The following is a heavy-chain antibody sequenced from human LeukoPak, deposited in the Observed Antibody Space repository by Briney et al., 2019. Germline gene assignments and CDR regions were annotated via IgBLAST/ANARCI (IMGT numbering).Heavy chain of an antibody. Sequence: PSETLSLTCTVSGGSISNYYWNWIRQPAGKGLEWNGRIYTSGSTNYNPSLKSRVTMSVDTSKNQFSLKLSSVTAADTAVYYCARVDSSGYYPYYYYYYMDVWGKGTTVTVSS. V-gene: IGHV4-4*07. J-gene: IGHJ6*03. CDR1: GGSISNYY. D-gene: IGHD3-22*01. CDR2: IYTSGST. CDR3: ARVDSSGYYPYYYYYYMDV.